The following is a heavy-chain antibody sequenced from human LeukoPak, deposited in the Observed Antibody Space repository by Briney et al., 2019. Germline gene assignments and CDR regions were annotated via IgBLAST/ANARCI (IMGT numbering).Heavy chain of an antibody. CDR1: GFTFSSYA. CDR2: ISGSGGST. Sequence: GGSLRLSCAASGFTFSSYAMSWVRQAPGKGLEWVSAISGSGGSTYYADSVKGRFTISRDNSKNTLYLQMNSLRAEDTAVYYCAKSLTGYCTSTSCVHLDYWGQGTLVTVSS. CDR3: AKSLTGYCTSTSCVHLDY. V-gene: IGHV3-23*01. J-gene: IGHJ4*02. D-gene: IGHD2-2*01.